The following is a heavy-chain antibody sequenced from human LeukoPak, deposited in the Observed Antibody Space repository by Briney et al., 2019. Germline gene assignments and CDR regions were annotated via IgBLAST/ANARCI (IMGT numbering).Heavy chain of an antibody. Sequence: SETLSLTCTVSGGSISSGSYYWGWIRQPAGRGLEWIGRIYTSGSTNYNPSLKSRVTISVDTSKNQFSLKLSSVTAADTAVYYCARDHRYCSSTSCFRRGYNWFDPWGQGTLVTVSS. CDR2: IYTSGST. CDR3: ARDHRYCSSTSCFRRGYNWFDP. J-gene: IGHJ5*02. CDR1: GGSISSGSYY. D-gene: IGHD2-2*01. V-gene: IGHV4-61*02.